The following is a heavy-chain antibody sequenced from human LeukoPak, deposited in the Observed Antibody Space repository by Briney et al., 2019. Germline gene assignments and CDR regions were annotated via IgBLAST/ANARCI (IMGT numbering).Heavy chain of an antibody. V-gene: IGHV1-69*13. J-gene: IGHJ6*02. CDR2: IIPIFGTA. CDR3: ARDSDYYDILTGYPIYYGMDV. Sequence: SVKVSGKASGGTFSSYAISWVRQAPGQGLEWMGGIIPIFGTANYAQKFQGRVTITADESTSTAYMELSSLRSGDTAVYYCARDSDYYDILTGYPIYYGMDVWGQGTTVTVSS. D-gene: IGHD3-9*01. CDR1: GGTFSSYA.